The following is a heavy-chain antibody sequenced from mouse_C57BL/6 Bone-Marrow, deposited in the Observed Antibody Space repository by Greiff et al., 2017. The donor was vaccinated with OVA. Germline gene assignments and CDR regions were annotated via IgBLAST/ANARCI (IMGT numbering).Heavy chain of an antibody. D-gene: IGHD1-1*01. CDR1: GYAFSSSW. V-gene: IGHV1-82*01. J-gene: IGHJ1*03. CDR3: ARRERTHYGSSPSYWYFDV. Sequence: QVQLQQSGPELVKPGASVKISCKASGYAFSSSWMNWVKQRPGKGLEWIGRIYPGDGDTNYNGKFKGKATLTADKSSSTAYMQLSSLTSEDSAVYYCARRERTHYGSSPSYWYFDVWGTGTTVTVSS. CDR2: IYPGDGDT.